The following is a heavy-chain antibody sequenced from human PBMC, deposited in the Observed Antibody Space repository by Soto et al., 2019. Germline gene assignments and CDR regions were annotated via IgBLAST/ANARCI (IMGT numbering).Heavy chain of an antibody. V-gene: IGHV4-59*08. CDR3: ARRFCRGGSCYSSFDY. CDR2: IYNSGGT. J-gene: IGHJ4*02. CDR1: GGSVNSYD. D-gene: IGHD2-15*01. Sequence: QVQLQESGPGLVKPSETLSLTCSVSGGSVNSYDWSWIRQPPGKELEWIGYIYNSGGTDYNPSLKSRVTISEDTSKNQFSLKLTSVTATDPAVYYCARRFCRGGSCYSSFDYWGQGTLVTVSS.